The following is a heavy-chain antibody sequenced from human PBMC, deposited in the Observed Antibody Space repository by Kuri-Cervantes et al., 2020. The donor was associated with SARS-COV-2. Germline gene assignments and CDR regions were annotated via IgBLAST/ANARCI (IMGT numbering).Heavy chain of an antibody. CDR2: IWYDGSNK. CDR1: GFNFSRTD. Sequence: GESLKISCAASGFNFSRTDMHWVRQAPGKGLEWVAVIWYDGSNKYYADSVKGRFTISRDNSKNTLYLQMTSLRAEDKAVYYCARDPGGDLLLQYYYGMDVWGQGTTVTVSS. D-gene: IGHD2-15*01. J-gene: IGHJ6*02. CDR3: ARDPGGDLLLQYYYGMDV. V-gene: IGHV3-33*08.